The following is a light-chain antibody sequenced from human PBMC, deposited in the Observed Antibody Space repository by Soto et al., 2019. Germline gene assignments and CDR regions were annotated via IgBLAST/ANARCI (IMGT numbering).Light chain of an antibody. CDR2: GAS. CDR1: QSVWGSL. V-gene: IGKV3-20*01. CDR3: QQYGSPWT. J-gene: IGKJ1*01. Sequence: ETVLTQSPGTLSLSPGERATLSCRASQSVWGSLLAWYQHTPGQTPSLLIYGASFRATGLPDRFSGSGSGTDFTPTISRLEPEDFAVYYCQQYGSPWTFGQGTKVEIK.